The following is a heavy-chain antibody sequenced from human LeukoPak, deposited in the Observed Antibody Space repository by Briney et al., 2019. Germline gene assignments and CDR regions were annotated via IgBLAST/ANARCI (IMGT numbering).Heavy chain of an antibody. D-gene: IGHD5-12*01. CDR3: VATIRHGGSDYFDY. Sequence: GGSLRLSCAASGFTFSNAWMSWVRQAPGKGLEWVGRIKSETDGGTTDYAAPVKGRFTISRDDSKNTLYLQMNSLKTEDTAVYYAVATIRHGGSDYFDYWGQGTLVTVSS. CDR2: IKSETDGGTT. CDR1: GFTFSNAW. J-gene: IGHJ4*02. V-gene: IGHV3-15*01.